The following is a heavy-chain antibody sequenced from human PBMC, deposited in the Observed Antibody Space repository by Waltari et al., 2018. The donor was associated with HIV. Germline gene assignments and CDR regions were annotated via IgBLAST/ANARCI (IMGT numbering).Heavy chain of an antibody. D-gene: IGHD3-10*01. CDR1: GGSIRSGNHY. J-gene: IGHJ3*01. CDR3: ARRFPWFGESFRGAFDL. CDR2: MFYTGTT. Sequence: QLQLQESGPGLVKPLETLSLTCTVSGGSIRSGNHYWGWIRQPPGKGLEWIGTMFYTGTTSYNPSLKSRVTMSVDTSKNQFSLKLRSVAAADTAVYYCARRFPWFGESFRGAFDLWGQGTMVTVSP. V-gene: IGHV4-39*01.